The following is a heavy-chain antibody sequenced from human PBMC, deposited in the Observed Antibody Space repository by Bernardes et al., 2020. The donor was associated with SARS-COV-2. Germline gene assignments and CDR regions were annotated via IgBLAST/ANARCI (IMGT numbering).Heavy chain of an antibody. CDR1: GGSFSGYY. J-gene: IGHJ4*02. CDR2: INHSGST. D-gene: IGHD2-2*01. Sequence: SETLSLTCAVYGGSFSGYYWSWIRRPPGKGLEWIGEINHSGSTNYNPSLKSRVTISVDTSKNQFSLKLSSVTAADTAVYYCARGPDIVVVPAWFDYWGQGTLVTVSS. CDR3: ARGPDIVVVPAWFDY. V-gene: IGHV4-34*01.